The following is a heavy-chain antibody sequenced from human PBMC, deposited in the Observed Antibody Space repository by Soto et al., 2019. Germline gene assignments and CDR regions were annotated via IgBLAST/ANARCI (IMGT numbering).Heavy chain of an antibody. V-gene: IGHV4-59*01. CDR1: GGSISNYY. CDR2: IYYSGTT. D-gene: IGHD3-10*01. Sequence: QVQLQESGPGLVKPSETLSLTCTVSGGSISNYYWNWIRQSPGKELEYIGYIYYSGTTNYNPSLESRVTISVDTSKNQFFLKLSSVTAADTAVYYCARAHYYGSGTWYFDLWGRGTLVTVSS. J-gene: IGHJ2*01. CDR3: ARAHYYGSGTWYFDL.